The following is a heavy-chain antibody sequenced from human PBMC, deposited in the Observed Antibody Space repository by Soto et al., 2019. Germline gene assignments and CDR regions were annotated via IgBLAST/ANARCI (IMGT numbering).Heavy chain of an antibody. D-gene: IGHD4-17*01. CDR2: INHSGST. CDR3: ARGSSDDYGDYDRSNWFDP. Sequence: PSETLSLTCAVYGGSFSGYYWSWIRQPPGKGLEWIGEINHSGSTNYNPSLKSRVTISVDTSKNQFSLKLSSVTAADTAVYYCARGSSDDYGDYDRSNWFDPWGQGTLVTVSS. V-gene: IGHV4-34*01. CDR1: GGSFSGYY. J-gene: IGHJ5*02.